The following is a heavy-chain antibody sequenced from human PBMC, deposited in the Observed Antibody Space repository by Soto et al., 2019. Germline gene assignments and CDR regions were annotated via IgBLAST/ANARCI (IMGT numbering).Heavy chain of an antibody. D-gene: IGHD6-13*01. V-gene: IGHV4-4*07. J-gene: IGHJ4*02. CDR1: GGSISSYY. CDR2: IYTSGST. Sequence: PXETLSLTCTVSGGSISSYYWSWIRQPAGKGLEWIGRIYTSGSTNYNPSLKSRVTMSVDTSKNQFSLKLSSVTAADTAVYYCVGTGYSSSWSYYFDYWGQGTLVTVSS. CDR3: VGTGYSSSWSYYFDY.